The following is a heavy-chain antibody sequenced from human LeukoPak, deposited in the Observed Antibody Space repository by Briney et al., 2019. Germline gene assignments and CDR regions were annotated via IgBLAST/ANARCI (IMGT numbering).Heavy chain of an antibody. CDR3: ATVRSSGWYRATDAFDI. J-gene: IGHJ3*02. CDR2: MNPNSGNT. D-gene: IGHD6-19*01. Sequence: ASVKVSCKASGYTFTSYDINWVRQATGQGLEWMGWMNPNSGNTGYAQKFQGRVTITRNTSISTAYMELSSLRSEDTAVYYCATVRSSGWYRATDAFDIWGQGTMVTVSS. V-gene: IGHV1-8*03. CDR1: GYTFTSYD.